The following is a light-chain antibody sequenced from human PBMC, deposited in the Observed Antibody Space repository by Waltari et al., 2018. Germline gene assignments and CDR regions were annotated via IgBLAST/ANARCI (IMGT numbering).Light chain of an antibody. Sequence: QSALTQPRSVSGSPGQSVTISCTGTSSDVGGYNYVPWYQQPPGKAPNLMIYDVSKRPSGVPDRFSGSKSGNTASLTISVLQAEDEADYYCCSYAGSYTWVFGGGTKLTVL. J-gene: IGLJ3*02. CDR1: SSDVGGYNY. CDR2: DVS. V-gene: IGLV2-11*01. CDR3: CSYAGSYTWV.